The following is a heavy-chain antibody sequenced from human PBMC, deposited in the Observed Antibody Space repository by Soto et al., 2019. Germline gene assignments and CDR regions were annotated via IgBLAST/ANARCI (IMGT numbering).Heavy chain of an antibody. J-gene: IGHJ4*02. V-gene: IGHV3-23*01. CDR3: AKAGIFGQIDY. Sequence: EVQLLESGGGLVQPGGSLRLSCAASGFTFSSYDMSWVRQAPGRGLEWVSTISGGGGRTDYADSVKGRFTISRDNSKSTLYLQMDTLRAEDTAIYYCAKAGIFGQIDYWGQGILVTVSS. CDR1: GFTFSSYD. CDR2: ISGGGGRT. D-gene: IGHD3-3*01.